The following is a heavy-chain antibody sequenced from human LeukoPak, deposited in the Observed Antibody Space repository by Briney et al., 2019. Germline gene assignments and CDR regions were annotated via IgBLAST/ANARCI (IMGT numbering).Heavy chain of an antibody. J-gene: IGHJ3*02. CDR1: RFTFSNYW. CDR3: ARSKRNGFDI. V-gene: IGHV3-7*01. Sequence: GGSLRLSCAASRFTFSNYWMSWVRQAPGKGLEWVANIKQEGSEKYYMDSVKGRFTISRDNAKNSLYLQMNSLRAEDTAVYYCARSKRNGFDIWGQGTMVTVSS. CDR2: IKQEGSEK.